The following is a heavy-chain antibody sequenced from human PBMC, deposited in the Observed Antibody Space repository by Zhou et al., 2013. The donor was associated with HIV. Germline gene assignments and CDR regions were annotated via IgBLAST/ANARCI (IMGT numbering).Heavy chain of an antibody. CDR2: IIPILGVA. CDR1: GGTFSNYA. Sequence: QVQLVQPGAEVKKPGSSVKVSCKASGGTFSNYAISWVRQAPGQGLEWMGRIIPILGVANYAQKFQGRVTITVDKSTSTAYMELSSLRSEDTAVYYCARGAGPLGYWGQGTLVTVSS. V-gene: IGHV1-69*04. J-gene: IGHJ4*02. CDR3: ARGAGPLGY.